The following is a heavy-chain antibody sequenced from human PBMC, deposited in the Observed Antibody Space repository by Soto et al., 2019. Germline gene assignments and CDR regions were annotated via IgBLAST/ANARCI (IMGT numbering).Heavy chain of an antibody. CDR1: GGSCSGYY. CDR3: ARGQRYYDFWSGYALGV. D-gene: IGHD3-3*01. CDR2: INHSGST. V-gene: IGHV4-34*01. J-gene: IGHJ6*04. Sequence: SETLSLTCAVYGGSCSGYYWSWIRQPPGKGLEWIGEINHSGSTNYNPSLKSRVTISVDTSKNQFSLKLSSVTAADTAVYYCARGQRYYDFWSGYALGVWGKGTTVTVSS.